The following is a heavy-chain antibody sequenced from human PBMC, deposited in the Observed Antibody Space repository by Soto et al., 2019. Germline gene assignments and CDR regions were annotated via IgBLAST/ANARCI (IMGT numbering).Heavy chain of an antibody. CDR1: DDSVNSGSYY. CDR2: IYYSGSP. V-gene: IGHV4-61*01. Sequence: SGAPVTRCPVPDDSVNSGSYYCRWMRQTPGKGLEWIGYIYYSGSPNYTPSLKSRVTISVDTSKNQFSLKLSSVTAADTAVYYCARGSGPHRSSVPLFDYCGQRNRATV. J-gene: IGHJ4*02. D-gene: IGHD6-13*01. CDR3: ARGSGPHRSSVPLFDY.